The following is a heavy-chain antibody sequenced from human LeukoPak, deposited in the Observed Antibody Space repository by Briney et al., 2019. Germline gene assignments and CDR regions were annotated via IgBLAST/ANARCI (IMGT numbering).Heavy chain of an antibody. J-gene: IGHJ3*02. D-gene: IGHD3-22*01. CDR2: IYYNGNT. Sequence: PSGTLSLTCTVSGASISISYWSWIRQPPGKRLEWIGFIYYNGNTNSNPSLKSRVTISVDTSKNQFSLKLSSVTAADTAVYYCVRGNYDNRGYSNALDIWGQGAMVTVSS. CDR3: VRGNYDNRGYSNALDI. CDR1: GASISISY. V-gene: IGHV4-59*01.